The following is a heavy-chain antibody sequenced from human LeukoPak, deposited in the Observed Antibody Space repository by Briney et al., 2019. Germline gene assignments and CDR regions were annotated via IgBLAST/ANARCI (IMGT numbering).Heavy chain of an antibody. CDR2: INPSGDGT. Sequence: GASVKVSCKASGLTFTTYYVHLVRQAPGQGLEWMGVINPSGDGTNYPQRFQGRVTLTRDTSTSTVYMELSSPRSEDTAIYYCAKETPNTGWFDPWGQGTLVTVSS. CDR1: GLTFTTYY. CDR3: AKETPNTGWFDP. D-gene: IGHD1-14*01. J-gene: IGHJ5*02. V-gene: IGHV1-46*01.